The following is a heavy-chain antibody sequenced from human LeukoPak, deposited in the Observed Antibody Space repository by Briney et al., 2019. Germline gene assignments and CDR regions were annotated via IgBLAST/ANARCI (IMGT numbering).Heavy chain of an antibody. CDR3: ARAEDEAGPDY. Sequence: SETLSLTCTASGGSISSYYWSWIRQPPGKGLEWIGYIYTSGSTNYNPSLKSRVTISVDTSKNQFSLKLSSVTAADTAVYYCARAEDEAGPDYWGQGTLVTVSS. J-gene: IGHJ4*02. V-gene: IGHV4-4*09. D-gene: IGHD6-19*01. CDR2: IYTSGST. CDR1: GGSISSYY.